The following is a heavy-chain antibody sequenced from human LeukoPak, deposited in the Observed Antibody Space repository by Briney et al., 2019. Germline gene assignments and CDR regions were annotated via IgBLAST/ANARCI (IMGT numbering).Heavy chain of an antibody. V-gene: IGHV1-8*03. J-gene: IGHJ4*02. CDR3: ARVAGSIDY. CDR1: GYTFTTYD. D-gene: IGHD6-19*01. CDR2: MNPNSGYT. Sequence: GASVKVSCKASGYTFTTYDINWVRQATGQGLEWMGWMNPNSGYTGYAQKFQGRVTITRDTSISTAYMELSSLRSEDTAVYYYARVAGSIDYWGQGTLVTVSS.